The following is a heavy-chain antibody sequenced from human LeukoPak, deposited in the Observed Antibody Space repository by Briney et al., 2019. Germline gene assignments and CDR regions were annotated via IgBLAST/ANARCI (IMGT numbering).Heavy chain of an antibody. J-gene: IGHJ6*02. CDR1: GFTFSSYG. CDR2: ISYDGSNK. V-gene: IGHV3-30*18. D-gene: IGHD3-16*01. Sequence: GGSLRLSCAASGFTFSSYGMHWVRQAPGKGLKWVAVISYDGSNKYYADSVKGRFTISRDDSKNMLYLQMNSLRAEDTAVYYCAKEGDYYGMDVWGQGTTVTVSS. CDR3: AKEGDYYGMDV.